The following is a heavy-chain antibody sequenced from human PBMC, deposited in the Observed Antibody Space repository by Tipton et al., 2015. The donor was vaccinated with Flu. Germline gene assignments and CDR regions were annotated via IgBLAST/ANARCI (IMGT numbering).Heavy chain of an antibody. CDR1: GYSINSGYY. D-gene: IGHD4-11*01. CDR3: ARRTFSNYVSEPKNWFDF. CDR2: IYRSGST. V-gene: IGHV4-38-2*01. J-gene: IGHJ5*01. Sequence: TLSLTCSVSGYSINSGYYWGWVRRPPGKGLEWIGTIYRSGSTYYNPSLKSRLTISVDTSQNQFSLRLSSVTAADTVVYYCARRTFSNYVSEPKNWFDFWGQGTLVTVSS.